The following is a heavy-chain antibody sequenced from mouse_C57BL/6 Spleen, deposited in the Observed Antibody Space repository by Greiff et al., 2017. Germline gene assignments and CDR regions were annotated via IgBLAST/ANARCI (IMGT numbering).Heavy chain of an antibody. CDR1: GYTFTDYY. J-gene: IGHJ3*01. CDR2: INPNNGGT. V-gene: IGHV1-26*01. Sequence: VQLQQSGPELVKPGASVKISCKASGYTFTDYYMNWVKQSHGKSLEWIGDINPNNGGTSYNQKFKGKATLTVDKSSSTAYMELRSLKSEDSAGYYCARVDSRYAWFAYWGRGTLVTVSA. D-gene: IGHD1-1*01. CDR3: ARVDSRYAWFAY.